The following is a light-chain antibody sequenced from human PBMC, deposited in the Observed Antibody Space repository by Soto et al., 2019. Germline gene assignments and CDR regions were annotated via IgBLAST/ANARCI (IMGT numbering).Light chain of an antibody. Sequence: QSVLTQPPSVSAAPGQRVTISCSGSGSNIGSNYLSWYQQLPGTAPKLLLYDNDKRPSGIPARFSASNSGTSATLDITGLQTGDEAYYYCGTWDSSLNVLMFGGGTKLTVL. J-gene: IGLJ3*02. CDR3: GTWDSSLNVLM. CDR2: DND. V-gene: IGLV1-51*01. CDR1: GSNIGSNY.